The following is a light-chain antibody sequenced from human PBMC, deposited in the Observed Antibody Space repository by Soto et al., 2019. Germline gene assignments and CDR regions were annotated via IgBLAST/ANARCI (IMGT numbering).Light chain of an antibody. Sequence: QSELTQSPSASASLGASVKLTCTLSSGHSSYAIAWHQQQPEKGPRYLMKLDSDGSHTKGDAIPDRFSGSSSGAERYLTISSLQSEDEADYYCQTWGTGIHVVFGGGTKVTVL. V-gene: IGLV4-69*01. CDR2: LDSDGSH. J-gene: IGLJ2*01. CDR3: QTWGTGIHVV. CDR1: SGHSSYA.